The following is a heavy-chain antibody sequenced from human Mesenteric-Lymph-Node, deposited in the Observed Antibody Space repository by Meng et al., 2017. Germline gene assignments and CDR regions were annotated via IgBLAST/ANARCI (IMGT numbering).Heavy chain of an antibody. CDR1: GFTFGDYA. V-gene: IGHV3-21*01. J-gene: IGHJ4*02. Sequence: GESLKISCTASGFTFGDYAMSWFRQAPGKGLEWVSSISSNSNYKTYADSLKGRFTISRDNAKNSLYLQMNSLRAEDTAVYYCTRGGGWSDYWGQGTLVTVSS. CDR2: ISSNSNYK. D-gene: IGHD6-19*01. CDR3: TRGGGWSDY.